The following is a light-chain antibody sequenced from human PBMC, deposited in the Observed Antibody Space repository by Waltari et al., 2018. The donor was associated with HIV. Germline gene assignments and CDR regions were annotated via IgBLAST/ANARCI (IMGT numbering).Light chain of an antibody. J-gene: IGLJ2*01. CDR3: GSYVITDARLI. V-gene: IGLV1-40*01. CDR2: ANT. Sequence: QSALTPPPPVSGAPGPRVTIPRPGPRYTLRTRPHVHWYQQLPGTAPKLLIYANTNRPSGVPDRFSGSKSGTSASLAISGLQAEDEADYFCGSYVITDARLIFGGGTKLTVL. CDR1: RYTLRTRPH.